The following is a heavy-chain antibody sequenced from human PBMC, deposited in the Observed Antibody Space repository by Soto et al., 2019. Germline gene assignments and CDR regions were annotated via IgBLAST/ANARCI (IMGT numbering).Heavy chain of an antibody. D-gene: IGHD5-18*01. CDR3: AREGDTAMVTLDY. CDR2: ISSSRSDI. J-gene: IGHJ4*02. V-gene: IGHV3-21*01. CDR1: GFTFSSHH. Sequence: GGSLRLSCAASGFTFSSHHMNWVRQAPGKGLEWVSSISSSRSDIYYADSVKGRFTISRDNAKNSLYLQMNSLRAEDTAVYYCAREGDTAMVTLDYWGQGALVTVSS.